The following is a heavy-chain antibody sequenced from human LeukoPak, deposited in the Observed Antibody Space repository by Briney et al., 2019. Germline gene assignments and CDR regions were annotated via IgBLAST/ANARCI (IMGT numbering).Heavy chain of an antibody. Sequence: GGSLRLSCAASGFTFSIYAMSWVRHSPGKGLEWVSAISGSGGSTYYADSVKGRFTISRDNSENTLYLQMNSLRAEDTAVYYCAKKADYDFWSGYSDTLYYYYGMGVWGQGTTVTVSS. CDR1: GFTFSIYA. D-gene: IGHD3-3*01. CDR3: AKKADYDFWSGYSDTLYYYYGMGV. V-gene: IGHV3-23*01. CDR2: ISGSGGST. J-gene: IGHJ6*02.